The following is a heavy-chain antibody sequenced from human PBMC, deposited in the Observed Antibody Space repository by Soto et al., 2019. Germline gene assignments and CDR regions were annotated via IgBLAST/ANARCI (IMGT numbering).Heavy chain of an antibody. Sequence: QVQLQESGPVLVKPSQTLSLTCTVSGGSISSGGYYWSWIRQHPGKGLEWIGYIFYSGSTYYSPSLKSRVTISVDTSKNQFSLKLSSVTAADTAVYFCAIYDSSGSRGFQHWGQGTLVTVSS. CDR3: AIYDSSGSRGFQH. CDR2: IFYSGST. D-gene: IGHD3-22*01. CDR1: GGSISSGGYY. V-gene: IGHV4-31*03. J-gene: IGHJ1*01.